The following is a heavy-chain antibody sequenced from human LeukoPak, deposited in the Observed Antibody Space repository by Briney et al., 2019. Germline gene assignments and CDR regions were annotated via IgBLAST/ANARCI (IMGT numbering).Heavy chain of an antibody. D-gene: IGHD3-9*01. CDR1: GFTFSSYA. CDR3: AKDGPNCDILTGYYRGWFDP. Sequence: PGGSLRLSCAASGFTFSSYAMSWVRQAPGKGLEWVSAISGSGGSTYYADSVKGRFTISRDNSKNTLYLQMNSLRAEDTAVYYCAKDGPNCDILTGYYRGWFDPWGQGTLVTVSS. V-gene: IGHV3-23*01. J-gene: IGHJ5*02. CDR2: ISGSGGST.